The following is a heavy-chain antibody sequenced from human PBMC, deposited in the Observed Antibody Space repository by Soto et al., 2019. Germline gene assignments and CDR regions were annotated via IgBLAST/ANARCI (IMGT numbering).Heavy chain of an antibody. V-gene: IGHV3-21*01. J-gene: IGHJ4*02. Sequence: EVQLVESGGGLVKPGGSLRLSCAASGFTFSSYSMNWVRQAPGKGLEWVSSISSSSSYIYYADSVKGRFTISRDNAKNSLYLQMMSLRVEDTAVYYCARDGVDSSCYYAVTDYWGQGTLVTVSS. CDR1: GFTFSSYS. CDR2: ISSSSSYI. D-gene: IGHD3-22*01. CDR3: ARDGVDSSCYYAVTDY.